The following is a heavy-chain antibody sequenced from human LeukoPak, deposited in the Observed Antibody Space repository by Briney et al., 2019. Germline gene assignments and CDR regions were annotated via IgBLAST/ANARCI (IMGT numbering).Heavy chain of an antibody. CDR2: IIPIFGTA. Sequence: SVKVSCKASGGTFSSYAISWVRQAPGQGLEWMGGIIPIFGTANYAQKFQGRVTITTHVSTSTAYKELSRLRSEHTDVYYCARGRPYYDILPGYYPSLEDAFDIWGQGTMVTVSS. V-gene: IGHV1-69*05. CDR3: ARGRPYYDILPGYYPSLEDAFDI. J-gene: IGHJ3*02. CDR1: GGTFSSYA. D-gene: IGHD3-9*01.